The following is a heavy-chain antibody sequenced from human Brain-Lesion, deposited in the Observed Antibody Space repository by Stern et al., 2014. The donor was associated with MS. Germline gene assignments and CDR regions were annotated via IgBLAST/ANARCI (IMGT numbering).Heavy chain of an antibody. J-gene: IGHJ4*02. D-gene: IGHD1-26*01. Sequence: QVQLMQSGAEVKKPGASVKVSCKVSGYTLTELSMHWVRQAPRKGLEWMGGFDPEDGETIYAQKFQGRVTMTEDPSTGTAYMELSSLGSEDTAVYYCATLSPGAGGNYYRHFDYWGQGTLVTVSS. CDR2: FDPEDGET. CDR1: GYTLTELS. CDR3: ATLSPGAGGNYYRHFDY. V-gene: IGHV1-24*01.